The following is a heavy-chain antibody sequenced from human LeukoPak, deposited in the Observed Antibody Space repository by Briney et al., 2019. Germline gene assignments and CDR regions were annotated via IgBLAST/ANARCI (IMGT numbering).Heavy chain of an antibody. CDR2: IKQDGSEK. CDR3: AGGTGWLIDS. Sequence: PGGSLRLSCAASGFTFSRYWMSWVRQAPGKGLEWVANIKQDGSEKYYVDSVKGRFTISRDNAKNSLYLQMSSLRPEDTALYYCAGGTGWLIDSWGQGTLVTVSS. V-gene: IGHV3-7*01. J-gene: IGHJ4*02. D-gene: IGHD3-9*01. CDR1: GFTFSRYW.